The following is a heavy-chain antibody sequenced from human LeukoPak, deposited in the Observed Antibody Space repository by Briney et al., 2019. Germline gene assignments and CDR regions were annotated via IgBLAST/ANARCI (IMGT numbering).Heavy chain of an antibody. CDR1: GFTFSSYE. CDR3: TTDPGGNYDSSGYYYLEYFQH. CDR2: ISSSGDSI. V-gene: IGHV3-48*03. J-gene: IGHJ1*01. Sequence: GGSLRLSCAASGFTFSSYEMNWVRQAPGKGLEGVSYISSSGDSIHYADSVKGRFTISRDNAKNSLYLQMNSLKTEDTAVYYCTTDPGGNYDSSGYYYLEYFQHWGQGTLVTVSS. D-gene: IGHD3-22*01.